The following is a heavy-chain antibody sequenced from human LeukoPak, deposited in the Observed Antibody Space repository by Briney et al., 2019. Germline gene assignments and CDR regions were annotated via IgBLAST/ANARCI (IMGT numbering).Heavy chain of an antibody. D-gene: IGHD2-2*01. CDR1: GYTLTELS. V-gene: IGHV1-24*01. J-gene: IGHJ4*02. Sequence: ASVTVSCKVSGYTLTELSMHWVRQAPGKGLEWMGGFDPEDGETIYAQKFQGRVTMTEDTSTDTAYMELSSLRSEDTAVYYCATEKRRVPAAPGDIDYWGQGTLVTVSS. CDR3: ATEKRRVPAAPGDIDY. CDR2: FDPEDGET.